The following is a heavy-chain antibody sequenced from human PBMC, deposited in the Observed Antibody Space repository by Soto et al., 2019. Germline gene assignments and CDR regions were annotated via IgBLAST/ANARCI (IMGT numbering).Heavy chain of an antibody. J-gene: IGHJ4*02. V-gene: IGHV3-33*01. Sequence: GGSLRLSCAASGFTFSSYGMHWVRQAPGKGLEWVAVIWYDGSNKYYADSVKGRFTISRDNSKNTLYLQMNSLRAEDTAVYYCARDPREQWLVCVGSGGAAYFDYWGQGTLVTVSS. D-gene: IGHD6-19*01. CDR3: ARDPREQWLVCVGSGGAAYFDY. CDR1: GFTFSSYG. CDR2: IWYDGSNK.